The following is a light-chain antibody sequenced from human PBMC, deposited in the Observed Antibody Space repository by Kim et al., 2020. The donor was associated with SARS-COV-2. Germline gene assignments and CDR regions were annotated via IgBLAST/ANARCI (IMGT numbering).Light chain of an antibody. CDR3: NSRDSNDNVV. CDR2: GKN. J-gene: IGLJ2*01. CDR1: RLRSYY. Sequence: SDLTQDPAVSVALGQTVRITCQGDRLRSYYATWYQQKPGQAPILVIYGKNNRPSGIPDRFSGSSSGNTASLTITGTQAGDGADYYCNSRDSNDNVVFGGGTQLTVL. V-gene: IGLV3-19*01.